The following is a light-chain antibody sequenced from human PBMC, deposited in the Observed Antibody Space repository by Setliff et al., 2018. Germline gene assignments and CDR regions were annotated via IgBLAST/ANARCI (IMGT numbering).Light chain of an antibody. V-gene: IGLV2-8*01. CDR3: CSFAGTYYV. CDR1: SSDVGAYNY. Sequence: QSALTQPPSASGSPGQSVTIPCTGTSSDVGAYNYVSWYQHHPGKVPKLMVYDVTKRPSGVPDRFSGSKSGNTASLTISGLQAEDEADYYCCSFAGTYYVFGSGTKGNVL. CDR2: DVT. J-gene: IGLJ1*01.